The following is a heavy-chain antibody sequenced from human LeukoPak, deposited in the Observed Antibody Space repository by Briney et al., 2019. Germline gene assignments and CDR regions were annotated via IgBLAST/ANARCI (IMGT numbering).Heavy chain of an antibody. Sequence: SETLSLTCTVSGYSISSGYLWGWIRQPAGKGLEWIGRIYTSGSTNYNPSLKSRVTISVDTSKNQFSLKLSSVTAADTAVYYCARVEVTVTTFGQTYNWFDPWGQGTLVTVSS. D-gene: IGHD4-17*01. V-gene: IGHV4-61*02. J-gene: IGHJ5*02. CDR1: GYSISSGY. CDR2: IYTSGST. CDR3: ARVEVTVTTFGQTYNWFDP.